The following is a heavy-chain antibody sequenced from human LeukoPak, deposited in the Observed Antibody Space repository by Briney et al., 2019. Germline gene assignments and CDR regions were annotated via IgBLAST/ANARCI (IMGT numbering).Heavy chain of an antibody. J-gene: IGHJ6*03. CDR2: ISGSGGST. CDR1: GFTFSSYA. V-gene: IGHV3-23*01. CDR3: AKGGVAAAGYYYYYMDV. D-gene: IGHD6-13*01. Sequence: PGGSLRLSCAASGFTFSSYAMSWVRQAPGKGLEWVSAISGSGGSTYYADSVKGRFTISRDNSKNTLYLQMNSLRAEDTAVYYCAKGGVAAAGYYYYYMDVWGKGTTVTVSS.